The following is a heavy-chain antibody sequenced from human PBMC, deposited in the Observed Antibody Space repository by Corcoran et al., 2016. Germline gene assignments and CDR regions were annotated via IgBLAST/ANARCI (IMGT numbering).Heavy chain of an antibody. CDR1: GFTFSSYS. J-gene: IGHJ6*02. CDR2: ISSSSSYI. CDR3: AGLLERGYCSSTSCQGGTYYYYGMDV. Sequence: EVQLVESGGGLVTPGGSLRLSCAASGFTFSSYSMNWVRQAPGKGLEWVSSISSSSSYIYYADSVKGRFTISRENAKNSLYLQMNSLRAEDTAVEYCAGLLERGYCSSTSCQGGTYYYYGMDVWGQGTTVTVSS. D-gene: IGHD2-2*01. V-gene: IGHV3-21*01.